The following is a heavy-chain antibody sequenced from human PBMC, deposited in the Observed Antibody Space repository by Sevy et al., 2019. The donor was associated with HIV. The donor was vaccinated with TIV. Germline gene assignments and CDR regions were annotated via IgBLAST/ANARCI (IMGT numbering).Heavy chain of an antibody. J-gene: IGHJ3*02. CDR1: GFTFSSYS. Sequence: GGSLRLSCAASGFTFSSYSMNWVRQAPGKGLEWVSYISSSSSTIYYAGSVKGRFTISRDNAKNSLYLQMNSLRDEDTAVYYCARGLLLWFGESMINDAFDIWGQGTMVTVSS. V-gene: IGHV3-48*02. D-gene: IGHD3-10*01. CDR2: ISSSSSTI. CDR3: ARGLLLWFGESMINDAFDI.